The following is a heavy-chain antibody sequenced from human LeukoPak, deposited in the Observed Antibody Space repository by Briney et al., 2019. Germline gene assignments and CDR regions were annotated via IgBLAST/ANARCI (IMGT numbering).Heavy chain of an antibody. D-gene: IGHD3-10*01. Sequence: GGSLRLSCAASGFTFSSYGMHWVRQAPGKGLEWVAVISYDGSNKYYADSVKGRFTISRDNSKNTLYLQMNSLGAEDAAVYYCAKDADLDYYGSGSPFDYWGQGTLVTVSS. J-gene: IGHJ4*02. CDR1: GFTFSSYG. CDR3: AKDADLDYYGSGSPFDY. V-gene: IGHV3-30*18. CDR2: ISYDGSNK.